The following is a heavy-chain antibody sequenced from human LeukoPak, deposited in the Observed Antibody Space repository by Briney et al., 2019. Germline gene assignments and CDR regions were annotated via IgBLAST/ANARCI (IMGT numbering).Heavy chain of an antibody. J-gene: IGHJ4*02. Sequence: GGSLRLSCAASGFTFSSYSMNWVRQAPGKGLEWVSYISSSSSTIYYADSVKGRFTISRDNAKNSLYLQMNSLRAEDTAVYYCARAVDTAKKYYFDYWGQGTLVTVSS. CDR2: ISSSSSTI. CDR3: ARAVDTAKKYYFDY. V-gene: IGHV3-48*04. CDR1: GFTFSSYS. D-gene: IGHD5-18*01.